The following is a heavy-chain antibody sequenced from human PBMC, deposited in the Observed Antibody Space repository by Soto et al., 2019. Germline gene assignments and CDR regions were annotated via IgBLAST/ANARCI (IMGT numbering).Heavy chain of an antibody. CDR1: GLTLSRFA. CDR3: ARDPVNYYGSWTYGMDV. Sequence: QVQLVESGGGVVQPGRSLRLSCAASGLTLSRFAMHWVRQAPGKGLEWVAVIGYDGSNKDYADSVKGRFTISRDNSKNTLYLKMNSRRPEDTAVYYCARDPVNYYGSWTYGMDVWGQGTTVTVSS. CDR2: IGYDGSNK. D-gene: IGHD3-10*01. V-gene: IGHV3-30-3*01. J-gene: IGHJ6*02.